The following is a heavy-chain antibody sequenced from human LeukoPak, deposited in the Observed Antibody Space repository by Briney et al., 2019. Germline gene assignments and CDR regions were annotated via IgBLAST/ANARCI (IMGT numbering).Heavy chain of an antibody. V-gene: IGHV4-59*01. CDR1: GGSISSYY. CDR2: IYYSGST. D-gene: IGHD3-10*01. J-gene: IGHJ4*02. CDR3: ARARNYYGSGSYPHFDY. Sequence: PSETLSLTCTVSGGSISSYYWSWIRQPPGKGLEWIGYIYYSGSTNYNPSLKSRVTISVDTSKNQFSLKLSSVTAADTAVYYCARARNYYGSGSYPHFDYWGQGTLVTVSS.